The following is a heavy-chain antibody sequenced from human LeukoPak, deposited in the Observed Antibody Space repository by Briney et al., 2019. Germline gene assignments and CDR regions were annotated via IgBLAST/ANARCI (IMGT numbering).Heavy chain of an antibody. D-gene: IGHD6-19*01. V-gene: IGHV4-59*01. CDR2: IFYSGNT. Sequence: PSETLSLTCTVSRGSISAFYWSWIRQPPGKGLEWIGYIFYSGNTAYNPSLKSRVTISLDTSTNQLSLNLTSVTAADTAFYYCARVHPAVHTTGWESLDYWGQGIMVTVSS. CDR3: ARVHPAVHTTGWESLDY. J-gene: IGHJ4*02. CDR1: RGSISAFY.